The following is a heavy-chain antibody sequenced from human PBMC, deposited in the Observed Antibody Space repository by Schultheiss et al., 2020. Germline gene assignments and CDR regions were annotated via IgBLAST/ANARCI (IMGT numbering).Heavy chain of an antibody. CDR2: INHSGST. CDR1: GGSISSGGYY. V-gene: IGHV4-34*01. CDR3: ARDSDYGGNPYGMDV. J-gene: IGHJ6*02. D-gene: IGHD4-23*01. Sequence: SETLSLTCAVSGGSISSGGYYWSWIRQPPGKGLEWIGEINHSGSTNYNPSLKSRVTISVDTSKNQFSLKLSSVTAADTAVYYCARDSDYGGNPYGMDVWGQGTTVTVSS.